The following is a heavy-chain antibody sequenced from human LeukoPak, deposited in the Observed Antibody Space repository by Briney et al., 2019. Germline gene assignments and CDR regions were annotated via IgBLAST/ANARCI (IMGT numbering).Heavy chain of an antibody. Sequence: GGSLRLSCAASGFTFSSYAMHWVRQAPGKGLEYVSAISSNGGSTYYANSVKGRFTISRDNSKNTLYLKMGSLRAEDMAVYYCARGYYGSAYFDYWGQGTLVTVSS. CDR2: ISSNGGST. CDR3: ARGYYGSAYFDY. D-gene: IGHD3-10*01. CDR1: GFTFSSYA. J-gene: IGHJ4*02. V-gene: IGHV3-64*01.